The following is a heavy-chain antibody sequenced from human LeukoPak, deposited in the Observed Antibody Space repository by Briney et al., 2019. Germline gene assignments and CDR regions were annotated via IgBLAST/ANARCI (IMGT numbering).Heavy chain of an antibody. D-gene: IGHD1-26*01. Sequence: ASVKVSCKASGYSFTGYYMHWVRQAPGQGLEWMGWINPNTGGTNSAQKFQGRVTMTRDTSISTAYMELSRLRSDDTAIYYCARDEVGSYYYYYGMDVWGQGTTVTVSS. V-gene: IGHV1-2*02. J-gene: IGHJ6*02. CDR2: INPNTGGT. CDR3: ARDEVGSYYYYYGMDV. CDR1: GYSFTGYY.